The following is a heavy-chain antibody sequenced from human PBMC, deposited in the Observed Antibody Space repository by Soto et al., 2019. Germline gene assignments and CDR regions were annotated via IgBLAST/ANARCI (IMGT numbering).Heavy chain of an antibody. D-gene: IGHD1-1*01. V-gene: IGHV1-18*01. CDR3: AGGRYGDS. CDR2: ISAHNGNT. CDR1: GYDFTTYG. J-gene: IGHJ5*01. Sequence: QVHLVQSGAEVKKPGASVKVSCKGSGYDFTTYGITWVRQAPGQGLEWMAWISAHNGNTDYAQKLQGRVTVTRDTSKSTAYMELRSLRSDDTAVYYGAGGRYGDSWGQGALVTASS.